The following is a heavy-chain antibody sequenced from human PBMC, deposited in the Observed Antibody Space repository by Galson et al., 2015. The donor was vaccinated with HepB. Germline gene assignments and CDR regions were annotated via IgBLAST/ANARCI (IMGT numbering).Heavy chain of an antibody. D-gene: IGHD3-22*01. V-gene: IGHV5-51*03. CDR2: IYPGDSDT. J-gene: IGHJ4*02. CDR1: GYRFSTYW. CDR3: VRARYYDGSGYFFDY. Sequence: QSGAAVKKPGESLKISCKGSGYRFSTYWIGWVRQLPGKGLEWMGIIYPGDSDTRFSLSFQGQVTISVAKSISPAYLQWSSLGASDTAIFYCVRARYYDGSGYFFDYWGQGTLVTVSS.